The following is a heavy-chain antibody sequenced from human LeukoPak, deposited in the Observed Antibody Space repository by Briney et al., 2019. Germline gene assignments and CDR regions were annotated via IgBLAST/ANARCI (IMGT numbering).Heavy chain of an antibody. D-gene: IGHD3-22*01. J-gene: IGHJ4*02. V-gene: IGHV4-34*01. CDR1: GGSFSGYY. CDR2: INHSGST. Sequence: SETLSLTCAVYGGSFSGYYWSWIRQPPGKGLEWIGEINHSGSTNYNPSLKSRVTISVDTSKNQFSLKLSSVTAADTAVYYSARRRGSSGYYLLDYWGQGTLVTVSS. CDR3: ARRRGSSGYYLLDY.